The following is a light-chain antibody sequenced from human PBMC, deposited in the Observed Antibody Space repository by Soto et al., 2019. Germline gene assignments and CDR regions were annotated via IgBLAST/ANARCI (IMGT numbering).Light chain of an antibody. CDR2: AAS. J-gene: IGKJ1*01. CDR1: QTISRS. CDR3: QQSYSTLWT. V-gene: IGKV1-39*01. Sequence: DIQMTQSPSTLSASVGDRVTITCRASQTISRSLAWYQHKPGKAPQLLIYAASSLQSGVPSRFSGSGSGTDFPITISSLQHEDFATYYCQQSYSTLWTFGQGTKVDIK.